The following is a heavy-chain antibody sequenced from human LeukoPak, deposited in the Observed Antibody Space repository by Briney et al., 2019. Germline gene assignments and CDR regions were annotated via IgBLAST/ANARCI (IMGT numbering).Heavy chain of an antibody. Sequence: SETLSLTCTVSGGSISGTSYYWGWIRQPPGKGLEWIGSIYYSGSTYYNPSLKSRVTISVDTSKNQFSLKLSSATAADTAVYYCARVQSRLGWFDPWDQGTLVTVSS. CDR1: GGSISGTSYY. CDR2: IYYSGST. CDR3: ARVQSRLGWFDP. V-gene: IGHV4-39*07. J-gene: IGHJ5*02.